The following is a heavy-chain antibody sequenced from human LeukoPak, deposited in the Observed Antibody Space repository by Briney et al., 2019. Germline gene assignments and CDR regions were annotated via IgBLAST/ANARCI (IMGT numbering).Heavy chain of an antibody. J-gene: IGHJ5*02. CDR1: GGSFSGYY. V-gene: IGHV4-34*01. CDR3: ARVRNWFDP. CDR2: INHSGST. Sequence: SETLSLTCAVSGGSFSGYYWSWIRQPPGKGLEWIGEINHSGSTNYNPSLKSRVTISVDTSKNQLSLKLSSVTAADTAVYYCARVRNWFDPWGQGTLVTVSS.